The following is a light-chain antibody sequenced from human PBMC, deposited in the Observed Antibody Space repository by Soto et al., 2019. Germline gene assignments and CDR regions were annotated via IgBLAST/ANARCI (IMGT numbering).Light chain of an antibody. CDR2: AAS. CDR1: QSISSY. Sequence: DIQMTQSPSSLSASVGDRVTITCRASQSISSYLNWYQQKPGKAPKLLIYAASSLQSGVPSRFSRSGSGTDFTLTISSLQPEDFATYYCQQSYRTLIPFSQGTRLEIK. V-gene: IGKV1-39*01. J-gene: IGKJ5*01. CDR3: QQSYRTLIP.